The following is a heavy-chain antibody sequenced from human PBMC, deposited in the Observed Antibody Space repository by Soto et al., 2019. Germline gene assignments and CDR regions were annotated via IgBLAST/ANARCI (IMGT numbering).Heavy chain of an antibody. J-gene: IGHJ4*02. CDR2: IWYDGSNK. CDR1: GFTFSSYV. V-gene: IGHV3-33*01. CDR3: ARDHSPRLRLTDY. D-gene: IGHD5-12*01. Sequence: GESLKISCAASGFTFSSYVMHWVRQAPGKGLEWVAVIWYDGSNKYYADSVKGRFTISRDNSKNTLYLQMNSLRAEDTAVYYCARDHSPRLRLTDYWGQGTLVTVSS.